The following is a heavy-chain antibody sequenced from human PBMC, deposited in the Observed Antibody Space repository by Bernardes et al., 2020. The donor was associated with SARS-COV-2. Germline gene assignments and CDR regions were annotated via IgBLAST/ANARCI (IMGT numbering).Heavy chain of an antibody. J-gene: IGHJ3*01. D-gene: IGHD2-21*02. Sequence: GFLRLSCAASGFTFSNYAMSWFRQTPGKGLEWISAVNSAGTTYYADSVRGRFTAARDNSKNTLYLQMSSLRSEDTAVYYCARVVSGPHVGADAFAVWGRGTTVTVSS. CDR3: ARVVSGPHVGADAFAV. CDR1: GFTFSNYA. V-gene: IGHV3-23*01. CDR2: VNSAGTT.